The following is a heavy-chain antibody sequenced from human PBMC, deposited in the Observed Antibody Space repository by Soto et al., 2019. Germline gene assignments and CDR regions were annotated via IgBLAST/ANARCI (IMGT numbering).Heavy chain of an antibody. J-gene: IGHJ4*03. V-gene: IGHV3-74*01. Sequence: WGSLRLSCAASGFTFTNYWMQWVRQAPGKGLVWVSRINIDVSSTSHADSVKGRFTISRDNAKNTLYPQMSSLRAEDTAVYYCARPQYVPDDVSDAWGRGTLVTVSS. CDR2: INIDVSST. D-gene: IGHD3-3*01. CDR1: GFTFTNYW. CDR3: ARPQYVPDDVSDA.